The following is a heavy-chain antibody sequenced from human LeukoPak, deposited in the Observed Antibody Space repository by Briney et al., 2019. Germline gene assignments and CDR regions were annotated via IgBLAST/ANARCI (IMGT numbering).Heavy chain of an antibody. V-gene: IGHV3-53*01. CDR1: GLIVGSNY. Sequence: GGSLRLSCAASGLIVGSNYMSWVRQAPGKGLEWVSIIYGDGSTYYADSMKGRFTISRDNSKNTLYLQMNSLRVEDTAVYYCARVIVATNTFDAFDIWGQGTMVTVSS. D-gene: IGHD5-12*01. J-gene: IGHJ3*02. CDR3: ARVIVATNTFDAFDI. CDR2: IYGDGST.